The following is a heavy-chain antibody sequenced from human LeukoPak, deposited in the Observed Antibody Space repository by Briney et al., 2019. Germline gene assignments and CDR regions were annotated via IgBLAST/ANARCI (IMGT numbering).Heavy chain of an antibody. CDR3: ARVTIAAAALLGWYFDL. Sequence: SETLSLTCTVSGVSITSGDHYWSWIRQPPGKGLEWIGYIYLGGGASYNPSLKSRVTISIDTSKNQFSLKLSSVTAADTAVYYCARVTIAAAALLGWYFDLWGRGTLVTVSS. CDR2: IYLGGGA. V-gene: IGHV4-30-4*01. CDR1: GVSITSGDHY. D-gene: IGHD6-13*01. J-gene: IGHJ2*01.